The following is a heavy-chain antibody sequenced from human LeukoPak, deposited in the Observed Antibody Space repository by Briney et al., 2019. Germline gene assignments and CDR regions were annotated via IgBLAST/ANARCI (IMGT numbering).Heavy chain of an antibody. CDR2: IYYSGST. D-gene: IGHD3-10*01. J-gene: IGHJ3*02. V-gene: IGHV4-39*01. Sequence: PSETLSLTCTVSGGSISSSSYYWGWIRQPPGKGLEWIGSIYYSGSTYYNPSLKSRVTISVDTSKNQFSLKLSSVTAADTAVYYCARGSNVLLWFGAYAFDIWGQGTMVTVSS. CDR3: ARGSNVLLWFGAYAFDI. CDR1: GGSISSSSYY.